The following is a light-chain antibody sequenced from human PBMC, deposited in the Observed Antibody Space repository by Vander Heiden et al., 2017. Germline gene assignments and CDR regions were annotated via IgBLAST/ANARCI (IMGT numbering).Light chain of an antibody. CDR3: QQGFSKPLT. CDR1: HIVLNY. J-gene: IGKJ4*01. V-gene: IGKV1-39*01. Sequence: DIQMTQSPSFLPASLGDRVPLTCRASHIVLNYLNWYQQTPGKAPRLLIDSASILQTRVPSRFSDSGSGTEFTLTISSLHPEDFSTYGCQQGFSKPLTFGAGSKVEVK. CDR2: SAS.